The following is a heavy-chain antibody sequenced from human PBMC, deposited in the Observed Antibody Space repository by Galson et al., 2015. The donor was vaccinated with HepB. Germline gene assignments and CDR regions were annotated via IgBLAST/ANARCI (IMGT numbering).Heavy chain of an antibody. V-gene: IGHV4-39*01. CDR2: IYYSGST. CDR3: ARARDTAMVTYFDY. CDR1: GGSISSSSYC. J-gene: IGHJ4*02. Sequence: ETLSLTCTVSGGSISSSSYCWGWIRQPPGKGLEWIGSIYYSGSTYYNPSLKSRVTISVDTSKNQFSLKLSSVTAADTAVYYCARARDTAMVTYFDYWGQGTLVTVSS. D-gene: IGHD5-18*01.